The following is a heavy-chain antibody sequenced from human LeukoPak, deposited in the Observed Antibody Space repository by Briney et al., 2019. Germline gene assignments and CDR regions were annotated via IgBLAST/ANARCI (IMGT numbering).Heavy chain of an antibody. J-gene: IGHJ6*02. CDR1: GFTVSSNY. CDR2: IYSGGST. Sequence: GGSLRLSCAASGFTVSSNYMSWVRQAPGKGLEWVSVIYSGGSTYYADSVKGRFTISRDNSKNTLYLQMNSLRAEDTAVYYCAREDYGDYSPYGMDVWGQGTTVTVSS. CDR3: AREDYGDYSPYGMDV. V-gene: IGHV3-66*01. D-gene: IGHD4-17*01.